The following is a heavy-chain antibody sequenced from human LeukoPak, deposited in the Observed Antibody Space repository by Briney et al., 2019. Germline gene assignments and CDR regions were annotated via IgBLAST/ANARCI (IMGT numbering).Heavy chain of an antibody. V-gene: IGHV4-39*01. Sequence: SETLSLTCTVSGGSISSSNYYWGCIRQPPGKGLEWIGSLIYSGTTYYNPSLKSRVTISVDTSKHQLSLKVRSVTATDTAVYSCVRHSADHTSFDHWGQGTLVTVSS. CDR2: LIYSGTT. CDR1: GGSISSSNYY. CDR3: VRHSADHTSFDH. J-gene: IGHJ4*02.